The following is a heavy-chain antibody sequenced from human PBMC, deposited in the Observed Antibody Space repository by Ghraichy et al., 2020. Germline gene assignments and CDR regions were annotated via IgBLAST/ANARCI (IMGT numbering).Heavy chain of an antibody. CDR3: AKDASPTGTECRFES. J-gene: IGHJ4*02. V-gene: IGHV3-23*01. D-gene: IGHD1-1*01. CDR2: ITGNGYNG. CDR1: GFRFSHYA. Sequence: GESLNISCAASGFRFSHYAMNWVRQAPGKGLEWVSTITGNGYNGYYVDAVKGRFTISRDNSQDTLYLEMKSLRAEDTAIYYCAKDASPTGTECRFESWGPGTRVTVAS.